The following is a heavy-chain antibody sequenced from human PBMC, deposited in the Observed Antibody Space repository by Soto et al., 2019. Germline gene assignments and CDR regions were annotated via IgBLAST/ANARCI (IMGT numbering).Heavy chain of an antibody. V-gene: IGHV3-33*05. CDR1: GLRLSSYG. CDR2: ISGDGSNT. CDR3: ARDGYDSSGYYSDFDY. D-gene: IGHD3-22*01. Sequence: GGSMRLSCRTSGLRLSSYGMHWVRQAPGKGPEWVAFISGDGSNTEYVDSVKGRFTISRDNAKNSLYLQMNSLRAEDTAVYYCARDGYDSSGYYSDFDYWGQGTLVTVSS. J-gene: IGHJ4*02.